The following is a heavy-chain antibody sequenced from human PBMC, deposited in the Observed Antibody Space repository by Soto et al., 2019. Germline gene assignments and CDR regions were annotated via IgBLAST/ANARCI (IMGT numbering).Heavy chain of an antibody. V-gene: IGHV3-23*01. Sequence: EVQLLESGGGLVQPGGSLRLSCAASGFTFSSYAMSWVRQALGKGLEWVSAISGSGGSTYYADSVKGRFTISRDNSKNTLYLQMNSLRAEDTAVYYCAKDGSYDFWSGYYTAYYYYYMDVWGKGTTVTVSS. CDR3: AKDGSYDFWSGYYTAYYYYYMDV. CDR1: GFTFSSYA. D-gene: IGHD3-3*01. J-gene: IGHJ6*03. CDR2: ISGSGGST.